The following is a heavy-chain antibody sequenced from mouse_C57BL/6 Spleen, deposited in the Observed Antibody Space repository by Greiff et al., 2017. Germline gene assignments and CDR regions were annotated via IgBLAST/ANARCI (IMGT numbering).Heavy chain of an antibody. CDR3: ARRGVYYGSSYGYAMDY. CDR1: GYTFTSCW. CDR2: IYPSDSET. V-gene: IGHV1-61*01. J-gene: IGHJ4*01. D-gene: IGHD1-1*01. Sequence: VKLQQPGAELVRPGSSVKLSCKASGYTFTSCWMDWVKQRPGQGLEWIGNIYPSDSETHYNQKFKDKATLTVDKSSSTAYMQLSSLTSEDSAVYYCARRGVYYGSSYGYAMDYWGQGTSVTVSS.